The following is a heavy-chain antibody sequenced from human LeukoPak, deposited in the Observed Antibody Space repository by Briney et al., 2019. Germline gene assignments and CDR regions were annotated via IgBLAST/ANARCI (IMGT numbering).Heavy chain of an antibody. CDR2: ISGSGGST. V-gene: IGHV3-23*01. J-gene: IGHJ4*02. CDR1: GFTFSSYA. D-gene: IGHD6-19*01. Sequence: GGSLRLSCAASGFTFSSYAISWVRQAPGKGLEWVSAISGSGGSTYYADSVKGRFTISRDNSKNTLYLQMNSLRAEDTAVYYCAKGYSSGWYAAFSTIADVGYFDYWGQGTLVTVSS. CDR3: AKGYSSGWYAAFSTIADVGYFDY.